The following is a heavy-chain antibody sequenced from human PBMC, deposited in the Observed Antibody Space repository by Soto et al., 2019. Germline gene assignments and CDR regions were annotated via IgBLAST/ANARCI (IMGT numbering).Heavy chain of an antibody. J-gene: IGHJ4*02. CDR3: ARDPFGDVWGSYRYTGFLY. V-gene: IGHV1-69*13. Sequence: SVKVSCKASGGTFSSYAISWVRQAPGQGLEWMGGIIPIFGTANYAQKFQGRVTITADESTSTAYMELSSLRSEDTAVYYCARDPFGDVWGSYRYTGFLYWGQGTLVTVSS. CDR2: IIPIFGTA. D-gene: IGHD3-16*02. CDR1: GGTFSSYA.